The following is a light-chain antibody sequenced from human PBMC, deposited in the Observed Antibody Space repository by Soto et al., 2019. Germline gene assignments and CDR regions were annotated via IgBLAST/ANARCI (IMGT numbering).Light chain of an antibody. J-gene: IGKJ1*01. CDR2: DAS. V-gene: IGKV3-20*01. CDR1: QSVSNSY. Sequence: IVLTQSPGTLSLSPGERATLTCRASQSVSNSYLAWYQQKPGQAPRLLIYDASTRATGIPDRFSGSGSGTDFTLTISRLEPEDFAVFYCQHYGSSFWTFGQGTKVDIK. CDR3: QHYGSSFWT.